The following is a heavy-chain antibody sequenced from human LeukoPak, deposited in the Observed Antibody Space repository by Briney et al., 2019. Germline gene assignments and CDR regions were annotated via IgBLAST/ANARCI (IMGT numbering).Heavy chain of an antibody. CDR3: ARDTFRAFDI. V-gene: IGHV3-30-3*01. J-gene: IGHJ3*02. CDR1: GFTFSSYA. CDR2: ISYDGSNK. Sequence: LSGGSLRLSCAAPGFTFSSYAMHWVRQAPGKGLEWVAVISYDGSNKYYADSVKGRFTISRDNSKNTLYLQMNSLRAEDTAVYYCARDTFRAFDIWGQGTMVTVSS.